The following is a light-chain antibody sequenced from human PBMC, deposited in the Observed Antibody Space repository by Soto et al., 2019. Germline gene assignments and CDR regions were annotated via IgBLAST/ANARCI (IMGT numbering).Light chain of an antibody. CDR1: QNISDY. V-gene: IGKV1-39*01. Sequence: DIQVTQSPSSLSASVGDKVTITCRASQNISDYLNWYQQRPGTPPKLLIYRASNLQSEVPSRFSGSGSGTDFSLTISSLQHEDFATYYCQQSYSLTRTFGQGTRV. J-gene: IGKJ1*01. CDR2: RAS. CDR3: QQSYSLTRT.